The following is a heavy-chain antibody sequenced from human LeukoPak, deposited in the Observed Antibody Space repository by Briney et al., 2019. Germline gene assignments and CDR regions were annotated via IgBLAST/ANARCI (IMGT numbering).Heavy chain of an antibody. D-gene: IGHD3-3*01. CDR3: AKEGTYNNFWSGYFH. CDR2: VTGSGSVTSST. J-gene: IGHJ4*02. V-gene: IGHV3-23*01. CDR1: GLTFSSYA. Sequence: GGSLRLSCAASGLTFSSYAMAWVRQAPGKGLERVSSVTGSGSVTSSTYYADSVKGRFTISRDNSKNTLYLQMNSLRAEDTALYYCAKEGTYNNFWSGYFHWGQGALVTVSS.